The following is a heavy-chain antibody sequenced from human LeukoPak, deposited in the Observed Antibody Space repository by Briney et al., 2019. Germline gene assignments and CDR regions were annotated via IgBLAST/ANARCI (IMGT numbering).Heavy chain of an antibody. J-gene: IGHJ4*02. D-gene: IGHD2-2*01. CDR2: ISAYNGNT. CDR1: GYTFTSYG. V-gene: IGHV1-18*01. Sequence: ASVKVSCKASGYTFTSYGISWVRQAPGQGLEWMGWISAYNGNTNYAQKLQGRVTMTTDTSTSTAYMELRSLRSEDTAVYYCARNYCSSTSCYRLGYYFDYWGQGTLVTVSS. CDR3: ARNYCSSTSCYRLGYYFDY.